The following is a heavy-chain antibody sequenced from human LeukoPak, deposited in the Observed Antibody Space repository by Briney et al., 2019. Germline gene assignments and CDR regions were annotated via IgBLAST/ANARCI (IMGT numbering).Heavy chain of an antibody. CDR2: IKQDGSEK. CDR1: GFIFSSHW. CDR3: ARGGLRWYPDYCYFDL. Sequence: PGGSLRLSCAGSGFIFSSHWMIWVRQAPGKGLEWVANIKQDGSEKYYVDSVKGRFTISRDNAKNTLYLQMNSLRAEDTAVYYCARGGLRWYPDYCYFDLWGRGTLVTVSS. D-gene: IGHD4-23*01. V-gene: IGHV3-7*01. J-gene: IGHJ2*01.